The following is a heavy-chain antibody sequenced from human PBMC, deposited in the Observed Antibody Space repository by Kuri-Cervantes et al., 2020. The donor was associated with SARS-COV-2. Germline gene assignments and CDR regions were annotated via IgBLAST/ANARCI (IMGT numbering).Heavy chain of an antibody. Sequence: GGSLRLSCAASGFTFSNAWMTWVRQAPGKGLEWVAVISYDGSNKYYADSVKGRFTISRDNSKNTLYLQMNSLRAEDTAVYYCAREGATIGLFDYWGQGTLVTVSS. J-gene: IGHJ4*02. CDR2: ISYDGSNK. CDR3: AREGATIGLFDY. D-gene: IGHD5-12*01. CDR1: GFTFSNAW. V-gene: IGHV3-30-3*01.